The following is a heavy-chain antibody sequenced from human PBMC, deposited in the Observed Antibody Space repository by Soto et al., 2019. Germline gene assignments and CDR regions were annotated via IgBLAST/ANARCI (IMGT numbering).Heavy chain of an antibody. J-gene: IGHJ3*02. V-gene: IGHV1-69*05. D-gene: IGHD2-15*01. CDR1: GGTFSSYA. Sequence: SVKVSCKASGGTFSSYAISWVRQAPGQGLEWMGGIIPIFGTTNYAQKFQGRVTITTDASTSTAYMELRSLRSDDTAVYYCAREGGGDAFDIWGQGTMVTVSS. CDR2: IIPIFGTT. CDR3: AREGGGDAFDI.